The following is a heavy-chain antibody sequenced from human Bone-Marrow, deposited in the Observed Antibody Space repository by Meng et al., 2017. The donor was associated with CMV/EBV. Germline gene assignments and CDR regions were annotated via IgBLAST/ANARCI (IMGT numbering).Heavy chain of an antibody. CDR3: ARDLEFLALDY. CDR2: IKYDGSEK. V-gene: IGHV3-7*01. D-gene: IGHD3-3*01. Sequence: GESLKISCAASGFTFSSYEMNWVRQAPGKGLEWVASIKYDGSEKFYVDSVKGRFTISRDNAKNSLYLQMNSLRAEDTAVYYCARDLEFLALDYWGQGRLVTVSS. J-gene: IGHJ4*02. CDR1: GFTFSSYE.